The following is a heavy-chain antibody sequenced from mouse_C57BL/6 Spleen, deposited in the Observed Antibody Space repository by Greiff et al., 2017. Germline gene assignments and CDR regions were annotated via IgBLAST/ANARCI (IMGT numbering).Heavy chain of an antibody. CDR1: GYTFTSYW. CDR2: IDPSDSYT. J-gene: IGHJ1*03. V-gene: IGHV1-50*01. D-gene: IGHD1-1*01. CDR3: ARPVGGDGYFDV. Sequence: QVQLQQPGAELVKPGASVKLSCKASGYTFTSYWMPWVKQRPGQGLEWIGEIDPSDSYTNYNQKFKGKATLTVDTSSSTAYMQLSSLTSEDSAVYYCARPVGGDGYFDVWGTGTTVTVSS.